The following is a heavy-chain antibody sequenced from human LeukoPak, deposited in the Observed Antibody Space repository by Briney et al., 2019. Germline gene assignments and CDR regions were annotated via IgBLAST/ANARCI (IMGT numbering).Heavy chain of an antibody. CDR3: ARPFLRSRDGYNPFDY. D-gene: IGHD5-24*01. V-gene: IGHV3-30*04. Sequence: GGSLRLSCAASGFTFSSYAMHWVRQAPGKGLEWVAVISYDGSNKYYADSVKGRFTISRDNSKNTLYLQMNSLRAEDTAVYYCARPFLRSRDGYNPFDYWGQGTLVTVSS. CDR1: GFTFSSYA. J-gene: IGHJ4*02. CDR2: ISYDGSNK.